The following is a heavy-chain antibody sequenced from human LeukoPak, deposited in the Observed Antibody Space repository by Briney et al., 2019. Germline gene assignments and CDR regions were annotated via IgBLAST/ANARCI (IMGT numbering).Heavy chain of an antibody. D-gene: IGHD1-20*01. J-gene: IGHJ4*02. CDR2: VYTSGST. CDR1: GGSIGSYY. V-gene: IGHV4-4*09. Sequence: SETLSLTCTVSGGSIGSYYWSWIRQPPGKGLEWIGYVYTSGSTNYNPSFKSRVTISADTSKNQLSLRLTSVTAADTALYYCARSNWYEYFDNWGQGTLVTVSS. CDR3: ARSNWYEYFDN.